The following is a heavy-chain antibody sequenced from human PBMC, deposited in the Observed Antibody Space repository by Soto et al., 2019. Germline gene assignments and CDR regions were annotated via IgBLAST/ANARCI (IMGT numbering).Heavy chain of an antibody. CDR3: ARSVTCGGDCPYPLGMDV. D-gene: IGHD2-21*02. J-gene: IGHJ6*02. V-gene: IGHV5-51*01. CDR1: GYSFTSYW. CDR2: IYPGDSDT. Sequence: EVQLVQSGAEVKKPGESLKISCKGSGYSFTSYWIGWVRQMPGKGLEWMGIIYPGDSDTRYSPSFQGQVTISADKSISTAYLQWSSLKASDTAMYYCARSVTCGGDCPYPLGMDVWGQGTTVTVSS.